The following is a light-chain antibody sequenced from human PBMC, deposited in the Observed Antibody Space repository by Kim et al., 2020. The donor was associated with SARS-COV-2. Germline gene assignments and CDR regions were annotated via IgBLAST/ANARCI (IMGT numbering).Light chain of an antibody. V-gene: IGLV3-1*01. CDR3: QAWDSSTYYV. CDR2: QDS. Sequence: PGQTASITCSGDKLGDKYACWYQQKPGQSPVLVIYQDSKRPSGIPERFSGSNSGNTATLTISGTQAMDEADYYCQAWDSSTYYVFGTGTKVTVL. J-gene: IGLJ1*01. CDR1: KLGDKY.